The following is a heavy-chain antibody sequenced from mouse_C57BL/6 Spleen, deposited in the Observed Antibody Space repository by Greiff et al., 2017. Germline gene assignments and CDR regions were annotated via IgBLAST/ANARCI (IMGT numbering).Heavy chain of an antibody. CDR2: INPNNGGT. CDR1: GYTITDYY. V-gene: IGHV1-26*01. J-gene: IGHJ4*01. Sequence: VQLQQSGPELVKPGASVKISCKASGYTITDYYMNWVKQSHGKSLEWIGDINPNNGGTRYNQKFKGKDTLTVDKSSSTAYMELRSLTSEDSAVYYCASDYYDYDGEAMDYWGQGTSVTVSS. CDR3: ASDYYDYDGEAMDY. D-gene: IGHD2-4*01.